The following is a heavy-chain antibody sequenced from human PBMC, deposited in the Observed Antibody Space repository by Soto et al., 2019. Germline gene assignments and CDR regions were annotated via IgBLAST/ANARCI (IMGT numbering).Heavy chain of an antibody. CDR2: ITSRSDTI. CDR1: GFTFSSYE. V-gene: IGHV3-48*03. J-gene: IGHJ4*02. Sequence: GWSLRLSCAASGFTFSSYEMNWVRQAPGKGLEWVSHITSRSDTIYYADSVKGRFTISRDNAETSLYLQMNSMRAEDTAVYYCARSSGHYRPFDSWGQGTLVTVS. D-gene: IGHD3-22*01. CDR3: ARSSGHYRPFDS.